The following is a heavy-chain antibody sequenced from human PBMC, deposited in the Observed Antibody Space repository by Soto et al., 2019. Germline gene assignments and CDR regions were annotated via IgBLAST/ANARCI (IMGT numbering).Heavy chain of an antibody. CDR3: ARRMYYYGSGFDY. Sequence: SETLSLTCPVSGGSISSYYLSWIRQPPGKGLEWIGYIYYSGSTNYNPSLKSRVTISVDTSKNQFSLKLSSVTAADTAVYYCARRMYYYGSGFDYWGQGTLVTVSS. V-gene: IGHV4-59*08. CDR2: IYYSGST. D-gene: IGHD3-10*01. J-gene: IGHJ4*02. CDR1: GGSISSYY.